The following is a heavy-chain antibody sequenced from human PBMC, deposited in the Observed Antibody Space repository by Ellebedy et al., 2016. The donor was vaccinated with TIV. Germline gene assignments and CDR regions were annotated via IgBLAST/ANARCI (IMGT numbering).Heavy chain of an antibody. Sequence: AASVKVSCKASGFSFTGYYIHWVRQAPGQGLEWMGWITPNSGGTNYAQKFQGWVTMTRDTSISTAYMELSRLRSDDTAVYYCARDTPGTSYWYFDLWGRGTLVTVSS. V-gene: IGHV1-2*04. J-gene: IGHJ2*01. CDR1: GFSFTGYY. CDR3: ARDTPGTSYWYFDL. CDR2: ITPNSGGT. D-gene: IGHD1-26*01.